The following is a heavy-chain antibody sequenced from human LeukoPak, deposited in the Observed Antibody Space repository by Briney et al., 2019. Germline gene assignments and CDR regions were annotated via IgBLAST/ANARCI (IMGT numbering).Heavy chain of an antibody. D-gene: IGHD4-17*01. Sequence: PGGSLRLSCAASGFTFSNAWMSWVRQAPGKGLEWVGRIKSRTDGGTTDYAAPVKGRFTISRDDSKNTLYLQMNSLKTEDTAVNYCTTDALTVTYFDYWGQGTLVTVSS. CDR3: TTDALTVTYFDY. J-gene: IGHJ4*02. CDR2: IKSRTDGGTT. CDR1: GFTFSNAW. V-gene: IGHV3-15*01.